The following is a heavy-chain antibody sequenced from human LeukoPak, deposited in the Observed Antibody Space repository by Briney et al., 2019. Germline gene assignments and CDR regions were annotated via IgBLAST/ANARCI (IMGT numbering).Heavy chain of an antibody. Sequence: ASVKVSCKGSGYSFGSFGINWVRQAPGQGLEWMGWISAYNGHTNYAQKLQGRVTMTTDTSTSTAYMELWSLRSDDTAVYYCARDQGRFGAAAAGRDTDYWGQGTLVTVSS. J-gene: IGHJ4*02. V-gene: IGHV1-18*01. CDR2: ISAYNGHT. CDR1: GYSFGSFG. CDR3: ARDQGRFGAAAAGRDTDY. D-gene: IGHD6-13*01.